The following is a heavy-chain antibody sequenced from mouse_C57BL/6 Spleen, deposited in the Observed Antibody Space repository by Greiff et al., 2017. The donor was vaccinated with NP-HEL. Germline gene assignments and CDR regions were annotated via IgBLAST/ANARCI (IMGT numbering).Heavy chain of an antibody. V-gene: IGHV1-15*01. CDR3: TRDYGNPW. J-gene: IGHJ4*01. CDR2: IDPETGGT. CDR1: GYTFTDYE. Sequence: VQLQQSGAELVRPGASVTLSCKASGYTFTDYEMHWVKQTPVHGLEWIGAIDPETGGTAYNQKFKGKAILTADKSSSTAYMELRSLTSEDSAVYYCTRDYGNPWWGQGTSVTVSS. D-gene: IGHD2-1*01.